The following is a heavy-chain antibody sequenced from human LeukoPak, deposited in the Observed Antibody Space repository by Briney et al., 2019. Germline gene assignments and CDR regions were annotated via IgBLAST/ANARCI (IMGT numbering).Heavy chain of an antibody. CDR1: GFTFSSYG. D-gene: IGHD3-3*01. V-gene: IGHV3-30*19. Sequence: GGSLRLSCAASGFTFSSYGMHWVRQAPGKGLEWVAVISYDGSNKYYADSVKGRFTISRDNSKNTLYLQMNSLRAEDTAVYYCAREGLYDFWSGYYTGFDYWGQGTLVTVSS. CDR2: ISYDGSNK. CDR3: AREGLYDFWSGYYTGFDY. J-gene: IGHJ4*02.